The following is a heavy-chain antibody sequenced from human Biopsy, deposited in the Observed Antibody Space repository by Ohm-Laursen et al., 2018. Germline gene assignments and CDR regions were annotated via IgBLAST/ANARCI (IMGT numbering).Heavy chain of an antibody. CDR1: GFTSSDYY. CDR2: ISSRTNTI. CDR3: ARGSFAPDF. Sequence: SLRLSCTASGFTSSDYYMSWIRQAPGKGLKWVSYISSRTNTIYYADSVKGRFTISRDNAKNSLYLQMNRLRAEDTAVYYCARGSFAPDFWGQGTLVTVSS. V-gene: IGHV3-11*01. D-gene: IGHD2/OR15-2a*01. J-gene: IGHJ4*02.